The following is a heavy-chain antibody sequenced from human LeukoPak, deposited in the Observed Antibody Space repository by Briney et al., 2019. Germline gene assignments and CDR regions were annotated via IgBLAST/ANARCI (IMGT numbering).Heavy chain of an antibody. CDR1: GFTFNSYE. CDR3: ARCYSNYIDYYYMDV. V-gene: IGHV3-48*03. CDR2: ISSSGSTI. Sequence: GGSLRPSCAASGFTFNSYEMNWVRQAPGKGLEWVSYISSSGSTIYYADSVKGRFTISRDNAKNSLYVQMNSLRAEDTAVYYCARCYSNYIDYYYMDVWGKGTTVTVSS. D-gene: IGHD4-11*01. J-gene: IGHJ6*03.